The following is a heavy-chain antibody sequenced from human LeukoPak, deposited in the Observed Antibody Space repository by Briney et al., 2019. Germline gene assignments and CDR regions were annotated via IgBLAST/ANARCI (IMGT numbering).Heavy chain of an antibody. D-gene: IGHD3-16*01. J-gene: IGHJ4*02. Sequence: ASETLSLICTVSNYSIFSRVYWGWIRQPPGKGLEWIANIYHNGNTAYSPSLRSRVTISVDTSKDQFSLKLSSVTAADTAVYYCARALVGNPLGFDYWGQGTLVTVSS. CDR3: ARALVGNPLGFDY. CDR2: IYHNGNT. V-gene: IGHV4-38-2*02. CDR1: NYSIFSRVY.